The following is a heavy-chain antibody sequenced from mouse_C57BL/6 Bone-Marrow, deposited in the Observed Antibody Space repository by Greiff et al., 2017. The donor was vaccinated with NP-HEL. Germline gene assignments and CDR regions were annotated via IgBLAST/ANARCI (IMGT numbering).Heavy chain of an antibody. D-gene: IGHD2-4*01. V-gene: IGHV1-26*01. J-gene: IGHJ4*01. CDR1: GYTFTDYY. CDR3: ARATYYDYAGAMDF. CDR2: INPKNGGN. Sequence: VQLQQSGPELVKPGASVKMSCKASGYTFTDYYMNWVKQSHGQSLEWIGDINPKNGGNSYNQKFKGKATLTVDKSSSTAYMELRSLTSEDSAVYYCARATYYDYAGAMDFWGQGTSVTVSA.